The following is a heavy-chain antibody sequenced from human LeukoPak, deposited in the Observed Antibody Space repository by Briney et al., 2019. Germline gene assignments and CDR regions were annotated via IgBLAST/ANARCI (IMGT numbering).Heavy chain of an antibody. J-gene: IGHJ5*02. CDR2: ISYDGSNK. Sequence: PGRSLRLSCAASGFTFSTYGMHWVRQAPGKGLEWVAVISYDGSNKHYTDSVKGRLSISRDNSRNTLYLQMNSLRPEDTAVYYCAKDGAACRGLGSYPQLDPWGQGTRVTVSS. CDR1: GFTFSTYG. D-gene: IGHD3-10*01. CDR3: AKDGAACRGLGSYPQLDP. V-gene: IGHV3-30*18.